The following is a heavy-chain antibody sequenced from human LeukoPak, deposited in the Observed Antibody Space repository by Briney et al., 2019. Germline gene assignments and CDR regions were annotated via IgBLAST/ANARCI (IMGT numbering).Heavy chain of an antibody. J-gene: IGHJ4*02. CDR3: ARVREDGYNRKIDY. Sequence: PGGSLRLSCAASGFTFSSYSMNWVRQAPGKGLEWVSSISSSSSYIYYADSVKGRFTISRDNAKNSLYLQMNSLRAEDTAVYYCARVREDGYNRKIDYWGQGTLVTVSS. D-gene: IGHD5-24*01. CDR1: GFTFSSYS. V-gene: IGHV3-21*01. CDR2: ISSSSSYI.